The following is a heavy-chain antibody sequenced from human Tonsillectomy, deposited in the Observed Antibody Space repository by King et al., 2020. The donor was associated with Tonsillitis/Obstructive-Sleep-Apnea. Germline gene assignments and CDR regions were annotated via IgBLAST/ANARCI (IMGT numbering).Heavy chain of an antibody. Sequence: VQLVESGGGVVRPGGSLRLSCAASGFTFDDFGMGWVRQAPGKGLEWVSVINWNGGSTGYTDSVKGRFTISRDNAKNSLYLQMNSLRAEDTALYYCARVVDFWSGYPTYYFDYWGQGTLVTVSS. CDR3: ARVVDFWSGYPTYYFDY. D-gene: IGHD3-3*01. V-gene: IGHV3-20*04. CDR1: GFTFDDFG. CDR2: INWNGGST. J-gene: IGHJ4*02.